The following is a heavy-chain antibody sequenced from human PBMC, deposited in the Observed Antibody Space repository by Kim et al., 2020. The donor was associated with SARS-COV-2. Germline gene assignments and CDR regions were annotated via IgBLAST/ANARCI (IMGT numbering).Heavy chain of an antibody. CDR3: ARFPGIAAAGRAEPFDI. J-gene: IGHJ3*02. Sequence: SETLSLTCTVSGGSISSYYWSWIRQPPGKGLEWIGYIYYSGSTNYNPSLKSRVTISVDTSKNQFSLKLSSVTAADTAVYYCARFPGIAAAGRAEPFDIWGQGTMVTVSS. CDR2: IYYSGST. V-gene: IGHV4-59*08. D-gene: IGHD6-13*01. CDR1: GGSISSYY.